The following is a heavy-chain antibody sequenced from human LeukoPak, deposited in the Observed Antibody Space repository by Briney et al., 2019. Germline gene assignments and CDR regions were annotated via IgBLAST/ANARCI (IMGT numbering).Heavy chain of an antibody. D-gene: IGHD4-23*01. CDR2: IRAKTYGGTT. Sequence: GGSLRLFCTASGFTFGDYAMSWFRQAPGKGLEWVGFIRAKTYGGTTQYAASVKDRFTISRDDSKSIAYLQMNSLKTEDTAVYYCARADYGGNAGGFWGQGTLVTVSS. CDR1: GFTFGDYA. V-gene: IGHV3-49*03. J-gene: IGHJ4*02. CDR3: ARADYGGNAGGF.